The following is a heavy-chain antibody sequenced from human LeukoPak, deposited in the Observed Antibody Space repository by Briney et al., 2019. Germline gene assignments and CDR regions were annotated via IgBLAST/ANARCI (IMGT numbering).Heavy chain of an antibody. D-gene: IGHD3-10*01. CDR2: INPDGSDT. CDR3: TRDTFGARDY. CDR1: GFTFSSNW. V-gene: IGHV3-74*01. J-gene: IGHJ4*02. Sequence: GGSLRLSCAASGFTFSSNWMHWIRQVPGEGLVWVARINPDGSDTSYADSVKGRFTISRDNVKNTLYLQMNSLRVEDTALYYCTRDTFGARDYWGQGTLVTVSS.